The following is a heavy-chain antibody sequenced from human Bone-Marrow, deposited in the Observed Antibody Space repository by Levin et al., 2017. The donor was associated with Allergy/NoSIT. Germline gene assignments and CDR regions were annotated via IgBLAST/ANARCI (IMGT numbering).Heavy chain of an antibody. D-gene: IGHD3-10*01. CDR1: GGTFSSYT. J-gene: IGHJ6*02. Sequence: ASVKVSCKASGGTFSSYTISWVRQAPGQGLEWMGRIIPILGIANYAQKFQGRVTITADKSTSTAYMELSSLRSEDTAVYYCARGLDYYGSGSYFRPIYYYDGMDVWGQGTTVTVSS. CDR2: IIPILGIA. CDR3: ARGLDYYGSGSYFRPIYYYDGMDV. V-gene: IGHV1-69*02.